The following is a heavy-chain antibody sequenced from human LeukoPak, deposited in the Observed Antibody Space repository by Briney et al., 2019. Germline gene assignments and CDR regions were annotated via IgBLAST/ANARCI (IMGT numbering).Heavy chain of an antibody. CDR1: GYTFTNYG. V-gene: IGHV1-18*01. J-gene: IGHJ5*02. CDR2: ISVYNGNT. Sequence: ASVKVSCKASGYTFTNYGISWVRQAPGQGLEWMGWISVYNGNTNYAQKLQGRVTMTTDTSTSTAYMELRSLRSDDTAVYYCARVPLGDSSTYYYPKPDWFDPWGQGTLVIVSS. D-gene: IGHD3-22*01. CDR3: ARVPLGDSSTYYYPKPDWFDP.